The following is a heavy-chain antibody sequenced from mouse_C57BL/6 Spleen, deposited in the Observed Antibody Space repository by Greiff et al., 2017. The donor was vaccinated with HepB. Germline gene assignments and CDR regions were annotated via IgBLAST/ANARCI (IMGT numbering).Heavy chain of an antibody. D-gene: IGHD2-5*01. Sequence: EVQLVESGPGLVKPSQSLSLTCSVTGYSITSGYYWNWIRQFPGNKLEWMGYISYDGSNNYNPSLKNRISITRDTSKNQFFLKLNSVTTEDTATYYCARGDYSRYFDVWGTGTTVTVSS. CDR3: ARGDYSRYFDV. V-gene: IGHV3-6*01. CDR2: ISYDGSN. CDR1: GYSITSGYY. J-gene: IGHJ1*03.